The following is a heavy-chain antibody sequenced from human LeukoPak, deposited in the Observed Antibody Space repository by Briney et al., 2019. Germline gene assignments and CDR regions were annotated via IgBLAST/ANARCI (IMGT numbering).Heavy chain of an antibody. CDR1: GFTFSSYE. J-gene: IGHJ6*04. Sequence: GGTLRLSCAASGFTFSSYEMNWVRQAPGKGLEWVSYISSSGSTIYYAYSVKGRFTISRDNAKNSLYLQMNSLRAEDTAVYYCAELGITMIGGVWGKGTTVTISS. CDR3: AELGITMIGGV. V-gene: IGHV3-48*03. CDR2: ISSSGSTI. D-gene: IGHD3-10*02.